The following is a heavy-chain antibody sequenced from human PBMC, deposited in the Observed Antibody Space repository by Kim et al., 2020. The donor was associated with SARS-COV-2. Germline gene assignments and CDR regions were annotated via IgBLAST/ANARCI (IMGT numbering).Heavy chain of an antibody. CDR2: FDPEDGET. CDR1: GYTITELS. V-gene: IGHV1-24*01. CDR3: ATAPGIATAGNGWFGP. J-gene: IGHJ5*02. Sequence: ASVKVSCKVSGYTITELSMHWVRQAPGKGLEWMGGFDPEDGETIYAQKFQGRVTMTEDTFTDTANMERTSLRSKDTAVYYCATAPGIATAGNGWFGPRGQRALVTVST. D-gene: IGHD6-13*01.